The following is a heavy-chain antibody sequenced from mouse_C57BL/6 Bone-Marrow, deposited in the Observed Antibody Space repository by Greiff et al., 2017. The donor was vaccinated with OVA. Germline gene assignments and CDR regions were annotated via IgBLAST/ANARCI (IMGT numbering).Heavy chain of an antibody. CDR3: ARTAY. Sequence: EVHLVESGGGLVKPGGSLKLSCAASGFTFSDYGMHWVRQAPEKGLAWVAYISSGSSTIYYADTVKGRFTISRDNAKNTLFLQMTSLRSEDTAMYYCARTAYWGQGTLVTVSA. V-gene: IGHV5-17*01. J-gene: IGHJ3*01. CDR1: GFTFSDYG. CDR2: ISSGSSTI.